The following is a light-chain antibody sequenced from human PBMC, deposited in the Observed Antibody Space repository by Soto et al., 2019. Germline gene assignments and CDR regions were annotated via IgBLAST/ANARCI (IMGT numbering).Light chain of an antibody. V-gene: IGKV2-28*01. CDR1: QSLLQRNGYNY. J-gene: IGKJ1*01. CDR3: MQSQQSPPT. CDR2: FGS. Sequence: DIVRTQSPLSLPVTPGEPASISCSSSQSLLQRNGYNYLDWYLQKPGQSPQLLIYFGSYRASGVPDRFSGSGLGTDCTRKIRRVEAEDVGVYYCMQSQQSPPTFGQGTKVEI.